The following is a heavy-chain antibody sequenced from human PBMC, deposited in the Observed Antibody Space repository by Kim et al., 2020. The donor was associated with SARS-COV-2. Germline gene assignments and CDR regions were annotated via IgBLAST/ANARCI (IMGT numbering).Heavy chain of an antibody. V-gene: IGHV5-51*01. J-gene: IGHJ4*02. CDR1: GYSFTNSW. CDR3: GRVGYSGYEHDY. CDR2: IFPADSDT. Sequence: GESLKISCQASGYSFTNSWIGWVRQMPGKGLEWMGIIFPADSDTRYSPSFQGQVTISADKSIITAYLQWSSLKASDTAMYYCGRVGYSGYEHDYWGQGTLVTVSS. D-gene: IGHD5-12*01.